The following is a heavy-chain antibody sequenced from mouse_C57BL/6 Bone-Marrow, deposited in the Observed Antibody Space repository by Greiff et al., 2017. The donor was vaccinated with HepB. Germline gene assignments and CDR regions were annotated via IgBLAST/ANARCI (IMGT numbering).Heavy chain of an antibody. D-gene: IGHD1-1*01. V-gene: IGHV14-4*01. CDR1: GFNIKDDY. Sequence: VQLQQSGAALVRPGASVKLSCTASGFNIKDDYMHWVKQRPEQGLEWIGWIDPENGDTEYASKFQGKATITADTSSNTAYMQLSSLTSEDTAVYYCTTDYYGSSPDYWGQGATRTVSS. J-gene: IGHJ2*01. CDR2: IDPENGDT. CDR3: TTDYYGSSPDY.